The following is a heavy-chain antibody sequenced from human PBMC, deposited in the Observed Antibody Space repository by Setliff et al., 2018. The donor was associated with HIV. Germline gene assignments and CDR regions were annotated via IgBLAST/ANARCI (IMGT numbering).Heavy chain of an antibody. D-gene: IGHD2-21*02. CDR1: GYSISSGCY. Sequence: SETLSLTCTVSGYSISSGCYWGWSRQPPGKGLEWIGSIYHSGSTYYNPSLKSRVTISVDTSKNQFSLKLSSVTAADTAVYYCARAMRGVVVTNMYYYYGMDVWGQGTTVTVSS. J-gene: IGHJ6*02. V-gene: IGHV4-38-2*02. CDR3: ARAMRGVVVTNMYYYYGMDV. CDR2: IYHSGST.